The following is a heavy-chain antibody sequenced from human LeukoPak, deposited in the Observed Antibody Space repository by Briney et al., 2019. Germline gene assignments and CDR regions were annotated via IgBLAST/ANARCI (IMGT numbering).Heavy chain of an antibody. CDR3: ARTYDSSGYRLPWFDP. CDR1: GGSFSGYY. D-gene: IGHD3-22*01. CDR2: INHSGST. V-gene: IGHV4-34*01. Sequence: SETLSLTCAVYGGSFSGYYWSWIRQPPGKGLERIGEINHSGSTNYNPSLKSRVTISVDTSKNQSSLKLSSVTAADRAVYYCARTYDSSGYRLPWFDPWGQGTLVTVSS. J-gene: IGHJ5*02.